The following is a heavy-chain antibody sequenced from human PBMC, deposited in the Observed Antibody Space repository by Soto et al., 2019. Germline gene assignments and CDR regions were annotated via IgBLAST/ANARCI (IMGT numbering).Heavy chain of an antibody. D-gene: IGHD5-18*01. CDR1: GGSISSGGYS. CDR3: AREGGAGYSYGYIDY. J-gene: IGHJ4*02. Sequence: LSLTCAVSGGSISSGGYSWSWIRQPPGKGLEWIGYIYHSGSTYYNPSLKSRVTISVDRSKNQFSLKLSSVTAADAAVYYCAREGGAGYSYGYIDYWGQGTLVTVSS. V-gene: IGHV4-30-2*01. CDR2: IYHSGST.